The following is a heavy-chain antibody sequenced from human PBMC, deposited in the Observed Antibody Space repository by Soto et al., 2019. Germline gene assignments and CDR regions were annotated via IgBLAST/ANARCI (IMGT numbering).Heavy chain of an antibody. D-gene: IGHD1-1*01. J-gene: IGHJ4*02. CDR1: GYDFTTYG. V-gene: IGHV1-18*01. CDR3: ARGRYGDY. Sequence: QVHLVQSGAEVKKPGASVKVSCKGSGYDFTTYGITWVRQAPGQGLEWMAWISAHNGNTDYAQKLQGRVTVTRDTSTSTAYMELRSLRSDDTAVYYCARGRYGDYWGQGALVTGSS. CDR2: ISAHNGNT.